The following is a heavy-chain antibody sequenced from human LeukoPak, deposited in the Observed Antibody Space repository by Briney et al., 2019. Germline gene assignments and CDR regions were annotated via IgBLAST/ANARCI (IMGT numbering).Heavy chain of an antibody. D-gene: IGHD5-18*01. J-gene: IGHJ4*02. V-gene: IGHV1-69*05. CDR2: IIPIFGTA. CDR1: GGTFSSYA. CDR3: ASGRGYSYGYPYYFDY. Sequence: SVKVSCNASGGTFSSYAISWVRHAPGQGLEWIGAIIPIFGTANYAQKFQGRVTITTDESTSTAYMELSSLRSEDTAVYYCASGRGYSYGYPYYFDYWGQGTLVTVSS.